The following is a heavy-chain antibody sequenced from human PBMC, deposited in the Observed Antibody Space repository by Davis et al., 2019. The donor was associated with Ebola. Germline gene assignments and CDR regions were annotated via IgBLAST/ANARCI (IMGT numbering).Heavy chain of an antibody. J-gene: IGHJ4*02. CDR2: IDDHGSTM. D-gene: IGHD4-11*01. CDR3: GRYRPWTTESTTVVSDC. V-gene: IGHV3-48*01. CDR1: GFPFNTWS. Sequence: GESLKISCVASGFPFNTWSMNWVRQAPGKGLEWLSYIDDHGSTMYYADSVKGRFIISRDDAKNTLYLQMNSLGAEDTAVYYCGRYRPWTTESTTVVSDCWGQGTLVTVSS.